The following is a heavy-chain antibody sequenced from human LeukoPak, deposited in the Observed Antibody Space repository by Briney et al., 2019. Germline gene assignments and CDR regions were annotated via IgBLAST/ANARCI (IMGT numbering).Heavy chain of an antibody. CDR2: IYYSGST. CDR3: ARWGYGDYGLYYFDY. CDR1: GGSISSYY. V-gene: IGHV4-59*01. D-gene: IGHD4-17*01. J-gene: IGHJ4*02. Sequence: PSETLSLTCTVSGGSISSYYWSWIRQPPGKGLEWIGYIYYSGSTNYNPSHKSRVTISVDTSKNQFSLKLSSVTAADTAVYYCARWGYGDYGLYYFDYWGQGTLVTVSS.